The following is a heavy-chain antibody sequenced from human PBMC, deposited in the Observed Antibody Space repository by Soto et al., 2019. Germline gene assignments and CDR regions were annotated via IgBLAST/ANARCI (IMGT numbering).Heavy chain of an antibody. CDR2: IKGDGSRT. Sequence: EVQLAESGGGLVQPGGSLRLSCAASGFTFSSYWIHWVRQAPGKGLVWVSRIKGDGSRTDYADSVKGRFTISRDNAKNTVYLQMNSLRDEDTAVYDCGRGLPGYYGMDVWGQGTTVTVSS. CDR3: GRGLPGYYGMDV. J-gene: IGHJ6*02. D-gene: IGHD4-17*01. V-gene: IGHV3-74*01. CDR1: GFTFSSYW.